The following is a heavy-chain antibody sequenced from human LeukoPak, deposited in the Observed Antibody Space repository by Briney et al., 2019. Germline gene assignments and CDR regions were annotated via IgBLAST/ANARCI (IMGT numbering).Heavy chain of an antibody. J-gene: IGHJ5*02. V-gene: IGHV3-23*01. CDR3: AKGEAAAGTSSWFDP. CDR1: GFTFISYA. D-gene: IGHD6-13*01. Sequence: GGCLSLSCAASGFTFISYAMDWVGQAPGKGLEWVSGISASGGSTYYADSVKGQFTISRDNSKNTLYLQMNSLRAEDTAVYYCAKGEAAAGTSSWFDPWGQGTLVTVSS. CDR2: ISASGGST.